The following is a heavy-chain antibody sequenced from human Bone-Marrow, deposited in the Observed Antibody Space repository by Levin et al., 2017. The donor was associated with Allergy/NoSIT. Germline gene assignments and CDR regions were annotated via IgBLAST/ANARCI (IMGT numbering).Heavy chain of an antibody. D-gene: IGHD3-10*01. CDR3: AGGFVTTQFDY. Sequence: SETLSLTCTVSDDSITTYYWSWIRQSPGKGLEWIGDIFYSGSTNYNPSLRSRVTISVDTSKSQFSLKLSSASAADTAVYYCAGGFVTTQFDYWGQGTLVSVSS. V-gene: IGHV4-59*01. CDR1: DDSITTYY. CDR2: IFYSGST. J-gene: IGHJ4*02.